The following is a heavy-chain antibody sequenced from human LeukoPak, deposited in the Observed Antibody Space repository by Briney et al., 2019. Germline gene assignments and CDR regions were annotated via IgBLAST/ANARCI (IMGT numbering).Heavy chain of an antibody. CDR3: ARGVAGYCTNGVCYPLDY. D-gene: IGHD2-8*01. CDR1: GFTFSSYW. V-gene: IGHV3-74*01. CDR2: INSDGSST. Sequence: LAGGYLRLSCAASGFTFSSYWMHWVRQAPGKGLVWVSRINSDGSSTSYADSVKGRFTISRDNAKNTLYLQMNSLRAEDTAVYYCARGVAGYCTNGVCYPLDYWGQGTLVTVSS. J-gene: IGHJ4*02.